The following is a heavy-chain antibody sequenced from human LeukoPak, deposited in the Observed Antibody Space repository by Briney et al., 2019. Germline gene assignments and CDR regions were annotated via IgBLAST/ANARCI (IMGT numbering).Heavy chain of an antibody. V-gene: IGHV3-23*01. CDR3: AKGYWTLGSSWPTPFDY. Sequence: QPGGSLRLSCAASGFTFSSYWMSWVRQAPGKGLEWVSSISGSGGSTYYADSVKGRFTISRDNSKNTLYLQMNSLRAEDTALYYCAKGYWTLGSSWPTPFDYWGQGTLVTVSS. CDR2: ISGSGGST. CDR1: GFTFSSYW. J-gene: IGHJ4*02. D-gene: IGHD6-13*01.